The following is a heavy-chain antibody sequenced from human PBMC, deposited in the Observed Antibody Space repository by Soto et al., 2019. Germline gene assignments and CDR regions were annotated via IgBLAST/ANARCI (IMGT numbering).Heavy chain of an antibody. Sequence: QMQLVQSGPEVKKPGTSVRVSCKASGFTFTRSVVQWVRQARGQRLEWIGWIVVGSGNTKYAQRFHERVTITRDKSTSTAYMELTSLTSEDTAVYYCAAEGGIQPWLFSSYALDVWGQGTTVTVSS. D-gene: IGHD5-18*01. CDR2: IVVGSGNT. J-gene: IGHJ6*02. V-gene: IGHV1-58*01. CDR1: GFTFTRSV. CDR3: AAEGGIQPWLFSSYALDV.